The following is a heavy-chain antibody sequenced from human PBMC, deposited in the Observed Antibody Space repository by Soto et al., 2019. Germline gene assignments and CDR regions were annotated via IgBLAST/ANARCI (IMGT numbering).Heavy chain of an antibody. J-gene: IGHJ6*02. CDR3: GRCRTDSHAMDV. Sequence: RXAPGQGPEWMGWISPYNGRKNYAQNVKGRVVMTTDISTNTVYLELRSLTSDDTAMYYCGRCRTDSHAMDVWGQGSTVTASS. CDR2: ISPYNGRK. D-gene: IGHD2-8*02. V-gene: IGHV1-18*01.